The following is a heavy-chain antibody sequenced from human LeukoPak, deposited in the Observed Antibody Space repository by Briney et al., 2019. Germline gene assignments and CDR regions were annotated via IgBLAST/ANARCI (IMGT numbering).Heavy chain of an antibody. V-gene: IGHV3-7*01. CDR2: IKQDGSEK. Sequence: PGGSLRLSCAASGFTFSSYWMSWVRQAPGKGLEWVANIKQDGSEKNYVDSVKGRFTISRDNAKNSLYLQMNSLRAEDTAVYYCATVQARCLVDYWGQGTLVTVSS. CDR1: GFTFSSYW. CDR3: ATVQARCLVDY. J-gene: IGHJ4*02. D-gene: IGHD5/OR15-5a*01.